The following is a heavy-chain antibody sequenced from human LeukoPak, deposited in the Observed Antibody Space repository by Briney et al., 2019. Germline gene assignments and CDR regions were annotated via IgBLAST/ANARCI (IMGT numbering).Heavy chain of an antibody. V-gene: IGHV1-2*06. Sequence: ASVKVSCKASGYTFTGYYMHWVRQAPGQGLEWMGRINPNSGGTTYAQKFQGRVTVTRDTSINTAYMELSRLRSDDTAVYYCARGPGYCSGTSCYEIDHWGQGTLVTVSS. CDR2: INPNSGGT. CDR3: ARGPGYCSGTSCYEIDH. J-gene: IGHJ4*02. D-gene: IGHD2-2*01. CDR1: GYTFTGYY.